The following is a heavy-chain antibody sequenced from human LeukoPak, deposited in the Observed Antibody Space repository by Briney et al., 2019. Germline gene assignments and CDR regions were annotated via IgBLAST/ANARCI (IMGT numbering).Heavy chain of an antibody. CDR3: ARQTTVRPSSWYFDL. J-gene: IGHJ2*01. CDR1: GGSISSSSYY. Sequence: SETLSLTCSVSGGSISSSSYYWGWIRQPPGQGLEWIGSIYYSDAAYYNPSLKGRVAISIDTSKNQFSLKVSSVTAADTAVYYCARQTTVRPSSWYFDLWGRGTLVTVSS. D-gene: IGHD4-17*01. CDR2: IYYSDAA. V-gene: IGHV4-39*01.